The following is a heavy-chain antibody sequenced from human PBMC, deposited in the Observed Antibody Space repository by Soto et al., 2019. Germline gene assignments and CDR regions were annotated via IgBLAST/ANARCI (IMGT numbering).Heavy chain of an antibody. CDR1: GGTFSSYA. V-gene: IGHV1-69*13. CDR3: ASGPVQTGQVVTSMSFSGMDA. Sequence: GASVKVSCKASGGTFSSYAISWVRQAPGQGLEWMGGIIPIFGTANYAQKFQGRVTITADESTSTAYMELSSLRSEDTAVYYCASGPVQTGQVVTSMSFSGMDAGGKGIRFT. CDR2: IIPIFGTA. J-gene: IGHJ6*04. D-gene: IGHD2-21*02.